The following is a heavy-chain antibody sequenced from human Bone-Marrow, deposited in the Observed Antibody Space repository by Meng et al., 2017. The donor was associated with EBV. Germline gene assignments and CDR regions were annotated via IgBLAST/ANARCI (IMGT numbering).Heavy chain of an antibody. V-gene: IGHV3-21*01. CDR2: ISTGSSYI. Sequence: EVQLVESGGGPVKTGGARRPSFAASGFTFTRYTMSWVRQAPGKGLEWVSSISTGSSYIYYTDSLKGRFTISRDNAKHSLYLQMNSLRAEDTAVYYCAREAADGTPYFDYWGQGTLVTVSS. CDR3: AREAADGTPYFDY. J-gene: IGHJ4*02. D-gene: IGHD6-13*01. CDR1: GFTFTRYT.